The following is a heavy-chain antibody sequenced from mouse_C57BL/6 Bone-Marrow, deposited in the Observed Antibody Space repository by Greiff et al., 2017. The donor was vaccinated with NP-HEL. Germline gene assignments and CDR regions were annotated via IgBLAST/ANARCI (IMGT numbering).Heavy chain of an antibody. J-gene: IGHJ4*01. Sequence: EVHLVESGGGLVQPGGSLKLSCAASGFTFSDYYMYWVRQTPEKRLEWVAYISTGGGSTYYPDTVKGRFTISRDKAKNTLYLQMSRLTSEDTAMYYCARQGTYCSNPDYAMDYWGQGTSVTVSS. D-gene: IGHD2-5*01. CDR2: ISTGGGST. CDR1: GFTFSDYY. V-gene: IGHV5-12*01. CDR3: ARQGTYCSNPDYAMDY.